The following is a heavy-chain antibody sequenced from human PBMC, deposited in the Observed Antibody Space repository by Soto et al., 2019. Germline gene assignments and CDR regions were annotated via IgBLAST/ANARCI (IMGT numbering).Heavy chain of an antibody. D-gene: IGHD3-16*01. J-gene: IGHJ6*02. CDR1: GGSISSGGYY. CDR2: IYYSGST. CDR3: ARWGAVNPPDYGMDV. Sequence: QVQLQESGPGLVKPSQTLSLTCTVSGGSISSGGYYWSWIRQHPGKGLEWIGYIYYSGSTYYNPSLQSRVTISVDTSKNQFSLKLSSVPPADTAVYYCARWGAVNPPDYGMDVWGQATTVTVSS. V-gene: IGHV4-31*03.